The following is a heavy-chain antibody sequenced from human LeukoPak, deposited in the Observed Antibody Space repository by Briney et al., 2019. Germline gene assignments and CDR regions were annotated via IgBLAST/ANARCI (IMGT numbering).Heavy chain of an antibody. V-gene: IGHV4-38-2*01. Sequence: SETLSLTCAVSGYSISSGYYWGWIRQPPGKGLECIGTIYRSGSTYYNPSLKSRVTISVDTSKSQFSLWLSSVTAADTAVYYCARGWYDHPRFDSWGQGILVTVSS. J-gene: IGHJ4*02. CDR2: IYRSGST. D-gene: IGHD6-19*01. CDR3: ARGWYDHPRFDS. CDR1: GYSISSGYY.